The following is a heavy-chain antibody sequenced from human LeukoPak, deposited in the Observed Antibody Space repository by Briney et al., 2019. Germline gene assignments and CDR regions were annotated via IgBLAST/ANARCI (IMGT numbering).Heavy chain of an antibody. CDR2: IWYDGSNK. J-gene: IGHJ4*02. CDR3: AREGLYYDILTGSLGAFDY. Sequence: GGPLRLSCEASGLTFSSYGMPWVRKAPGKGLEGVAVIWYDGSNKYYADSVKGRFTISRDNSKNTLYLQMNSLRAEDTAVYYCAREGLYYDILTGSLGAFDYWDQGTLVTVSS. V-gene: IGHV3-33*01. CDR1: GLTFSSYG. D-gene: IGHD3-9*01.